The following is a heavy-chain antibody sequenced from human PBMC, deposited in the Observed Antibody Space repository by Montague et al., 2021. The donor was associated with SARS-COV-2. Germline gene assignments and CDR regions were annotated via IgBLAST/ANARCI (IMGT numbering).Heavy chain of an antibody. J-gene: IGHJ4*02. D-gene: IGHD6-13*01. CDR3: AKEQYSSSWSDFDY. Sequence: SLRLSCAASGFTFSTYPMHWVHQAPGKGLEWLVVISYDGSKKDYADSVKGRFTISRDNSENMLYLQMNSLRAEDTAVYYCAKEQYSSSWSDFDYWDQGTVVAVSS. CDR2: ISYDGSKK. V-gene: IGHV3-30*04. CDR1: GFTFSTYP.